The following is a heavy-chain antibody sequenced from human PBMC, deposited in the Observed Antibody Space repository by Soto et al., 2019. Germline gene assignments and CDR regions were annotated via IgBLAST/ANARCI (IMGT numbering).Heavy chain of an antibody. CDR2: ISSTGIYT. J-gene: IGHJ4*02. D-gene: IGHD4-17*01. Sequence: PGWSLRLSCVSYVFTFSEYYMTWIRQAPGKGLEWISDISSTGIYTNYADSVKGRFTIFRDNAKTSLYLQMHSLRPEDTAVYYCARDRGNPVTPNDYWGQGTLVTVSS. CDR1: VFTFSEYY. CDR3: ARDRGNPVTPNDY. V-gene: IGHV3-11*06.